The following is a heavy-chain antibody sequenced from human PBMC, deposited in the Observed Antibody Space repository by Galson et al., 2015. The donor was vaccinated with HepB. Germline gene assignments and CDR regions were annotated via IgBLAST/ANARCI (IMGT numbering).Heavy chain of an antibody. V-gene: IGHV3-21*01. CDR3: ARDAASSGWFSNHWYFDL. J-gene: IGHJ2*01. D-gene: IGHD6-19*01. CDR2: ISSSSSYI. CDR1: GFTFSSYS. Sequence: SLRLSCAASGFTFSSYSMNWVRQAPGKGLEWVSSISSSSSYIYYADSVKGRFTISRDNAKNSLYLQMNSLRAEDTAVYYCARDAASSGWFSNHWYFDLWGRGTLVTVSS.